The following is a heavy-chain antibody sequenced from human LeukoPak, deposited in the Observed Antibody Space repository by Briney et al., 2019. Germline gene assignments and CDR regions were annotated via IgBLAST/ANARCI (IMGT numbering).Heavy chain of an antibody. D-gene: IGHD3-10*01. CDR2: IYSGGST. J-gene: IGHJ4*02. Sequence: GGSLRLSCAASGFTVSSNYMSWVRQAPGKGLEWVSVIYSGGSTYYADSVKGRFTISRDNSKNTLYLQMNSLRAEDTAVYYCAREMDYGSGSRGYWGQGTLVTVSS. CDR3: AREMDYGSGSRGY. V-gene: IGHV3-66*01. CDR1: GFTVSSNY.